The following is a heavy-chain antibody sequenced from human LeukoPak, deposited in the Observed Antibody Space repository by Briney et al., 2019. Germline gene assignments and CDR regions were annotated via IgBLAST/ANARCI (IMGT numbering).Heavy chain of an antibody. V-gene: IGHV4-39*01. D-gene: IGHD4-11*01. CDR3: ARQGHSIDSTVDYYGMDV. CDR2: GYYGGSN. CDR1: GGSISSSSDY. J-gene: IGHJ6*02. Sequence: SETLSLTCTVSGGSISSSSDYWGWLRQPPGTGLEWIVSGYYGGSNYSNPSLKSRVTISVHTSKNQFSLKLSSVTAAHTAVYYCARQGHSIDSTVDYYGMDVWGQGTTVTVSS.